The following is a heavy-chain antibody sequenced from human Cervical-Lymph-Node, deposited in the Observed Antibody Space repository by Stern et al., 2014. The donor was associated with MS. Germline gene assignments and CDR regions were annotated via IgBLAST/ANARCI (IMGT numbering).Heavy chain of an antibody. D-gene: IGHD3-16*01. J-gene: IGHJ5*02. CDR2: IVPIHGTS. CDR3: ATVAQLWRSWFDP. Sequence: QDPLVQSGAEVKRPGSSVKVSCKASGVTFSRYVISWVRQAPGQGLEWMGGIVPIHGTSNYAEKFKDRVTISADKLTNTTYLEMTSLRSDDTAVYYCATVAQLWRSWFDPWGQGTLVTVSS. CDR1: GVTFSRYV. V-gene: IGHV1-69*14.